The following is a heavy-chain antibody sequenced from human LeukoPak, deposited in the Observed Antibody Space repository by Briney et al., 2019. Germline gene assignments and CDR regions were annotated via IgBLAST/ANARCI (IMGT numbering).Heavy chain of an antibody. J-gene: IGHJ3*02. Sequence: KPSETLSLTCTISGGSVSDYYWSWIRQPPGKGLEWIGYIHSSGSTNYNPSLKSRVTMSVDTSKNQFSLKLSSVTAADTAVYYCARDLHWHNAFDIWGQGTMVTVSS. CDR2: IHSSGST. CDR1: GGSVSDYY. V-gene: IGHV4-59*02. CDR3: ARDLHWHNAFDI. D-gene: IGHD1-1*01.